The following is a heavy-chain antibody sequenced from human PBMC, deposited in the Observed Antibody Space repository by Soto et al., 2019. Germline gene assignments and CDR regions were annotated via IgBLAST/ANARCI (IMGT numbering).Heavy chain of an antibody. CDR1: GYTFADYG. J-gene: IGHJ2*01. Sequence: QAQLVQSGAEVKKPGASVKVSCQAGGYTFADYGISWVRQAPGQGLECVGWIGPYNGNTNYAQNLQDRVTMTTDKSTNTAYMELRSLRSDDTALYYCSRCYCTVGSCYTCWHFDLWGRGTLLTVSS. CDR3: SRCYCTVGSCYTCWHFDL. V-gene: IGHV1-18*01. CDR2: IGPYNGNT. D-gene: IGHD2-15*01.